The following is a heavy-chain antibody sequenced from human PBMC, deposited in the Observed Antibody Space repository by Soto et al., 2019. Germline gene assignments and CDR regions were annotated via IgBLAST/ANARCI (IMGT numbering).Heavy chain of an antibody. CDR2: VYTGGHT. D-gene: IGHD4-4*01. Sequence: EVHLVETGGGLIQPGGSLRLSCAASGFAVTSTYMNWVRQAPGRGLEWVSIVYTGGHTDYADSVRGRFTISRDSSTNTVSLQLNSLRVEDTAVYYCATSVRSSNHNLDSWGQGTLVTVSS. V-gene: IGHV3-53*02. J-gene: IGHJ5*01. CDR1: GFAVTSTY. CDR3: ATSVRSSNHNLDS.